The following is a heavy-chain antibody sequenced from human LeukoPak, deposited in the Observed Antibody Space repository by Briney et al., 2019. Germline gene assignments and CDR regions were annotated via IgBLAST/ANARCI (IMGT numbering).Heavy chain of an antibody. CDR3: ARVQYYYDSSGLQPNFDY. V-gene: IGHV3-74*01. CDR1: GFTFSSYW. Sequence: GGSLRLSCAASGFTFSSYWMHWVRQAPGKGLVWVSRINSDGSSTSYADSVKGRFTISRDNAKNTLYLQMNSLRAGDTAVYYCARVQYYYDSSGLQPNFDYWGQGTLVTVSS. J-gene: IGHJ4*02. D-gene: IGHD3-22*01. CDR2: INSDGSST.